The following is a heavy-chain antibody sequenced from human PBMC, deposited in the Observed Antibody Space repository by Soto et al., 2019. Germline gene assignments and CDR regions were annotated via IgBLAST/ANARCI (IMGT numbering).Heavy chain of an antibody. Sequence: QVQLVQSGAEVKKPGSSVKVSCKASGGTFSSYTISWVRQAPGQGLEWTGRIIPILGIANYAQKFQGRVTITADKATSTAYMEMSSLRSADTGEYYCAIGAAAGFMDVWGKGTTVTVSS. V-gene: IGHV1-69*02. D-gene: IGHD6-13*01. J-gene: IGHJ6*03. CDR2: IIPILGIA. CDR3: AIGAAAGFMDV. CDR1: GGTFSSYT.